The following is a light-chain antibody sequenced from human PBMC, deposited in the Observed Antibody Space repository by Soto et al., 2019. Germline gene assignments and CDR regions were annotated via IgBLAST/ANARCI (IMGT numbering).Light chain of an antibody. CDR2: EAS. J-gene: IGKJ1*01. CDR3: QQYKSYFRT. Sequence: IQMTQSPSTLSASVGDRVTITCRASQSISSWLAWYQQNPGKAPKLLIYEASSLESGVPSRFSGRGSGTEFTLTISSLQPDDFATYYCQQYKSYFRTFGQGTKVEIK. CDR1: QSISSW. V-gene: IGKV1-5*03.